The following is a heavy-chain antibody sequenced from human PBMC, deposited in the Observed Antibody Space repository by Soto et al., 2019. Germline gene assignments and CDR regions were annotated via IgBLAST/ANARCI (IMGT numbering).Heavy chain of an antibody. J-gene: IGHJ4*02. CDR2: ISNVERT. CDR1: GVTMSDGGYS. CDR3: ARGGGYDSFDF. Sequence: TLSLTCSVSGVTMSDGGYSWSWIRQSPGQGLEWRGYISNVERTYYNPSFKIRLSLSIDRTRNQFSLSLSSMNAADKAVYYCARGGGYDSFDFWGQGIQVTVSS. D-gene: IGHD2-15*01. V-gene: IGHV4-30-2*06.